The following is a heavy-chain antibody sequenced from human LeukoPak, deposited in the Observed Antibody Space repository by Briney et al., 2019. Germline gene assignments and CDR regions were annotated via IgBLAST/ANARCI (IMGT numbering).Heavy chain of an antibody. V-gene: IGHV3-48*03. CDR3: ARGPCSSTSCQDSFDYYYYGMDV. CDR1: GFTFSSYE. J-gene: IGHJ6*04. D-gene: IGHD2-2*01. CDR2: ISSSGSTI. Sequence: GGSLRLSCAASGFTFSSYEMNWVRQAPGEGLEWVSYISSSGSTIYYADSVKGRFTISRDNAKNSLYLQMNSLRAEDTAVYYCARGPCSSTSCQDSFDYYYYGMDVWGKGTTVTVSS.